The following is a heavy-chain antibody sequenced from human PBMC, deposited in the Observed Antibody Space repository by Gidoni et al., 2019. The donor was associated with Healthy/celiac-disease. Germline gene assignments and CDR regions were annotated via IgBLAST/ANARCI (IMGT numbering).Heavy chain of an antibody. CDR3: ARGLDYVWGSYRRPFDY. Sequence: QVQLQQWGAGLLKHSETLSLTCDVDGGSFGGYYWRWIRQPPGKGLEWIGEINHSGSTNYNPSLKSRVPISVDTSKNQFALKLSSVTAADTAVYYCARGLDYVWGSYRRPFDYWGQGTLVTVSS. J-gene: IGHJ4*02. D-gene: IGHD3-16*02. CDR2: INHSGST. V-gene: IGHV4-34*01. CDR1: GGSFGGYY.